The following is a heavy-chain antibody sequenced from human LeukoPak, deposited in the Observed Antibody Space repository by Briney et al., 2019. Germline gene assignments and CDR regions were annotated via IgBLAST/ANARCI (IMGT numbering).Heavy chain of an antibody. CDR1: GFTFSNAW. D-gene: IGHD4-17*01. V-gene: IGHV3-15*01. Sequence: GGSLRLSCAASGFTFSNAWMSWVRQAPGKGLEWVGRIKSKTDGGTTDYAAPVKGRLTISRDDSKNTLYLQMNSLKTEDTAVYYCTTDGAGSDYGDSNDAFDIWGQGTMVTVSS. CDR3: TTDGAGSDYGDSNDAFDI. CDR2: IKSKTDGGTT. J-gene: IGHJ3*02.